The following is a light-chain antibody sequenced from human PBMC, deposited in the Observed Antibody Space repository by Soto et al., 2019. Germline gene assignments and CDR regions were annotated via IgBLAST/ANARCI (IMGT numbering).Light chain of an antibody. J-gene: IGKJ5*01. CDR2: GAS. CDR1: QSVSSN. CDR3: QQYNNWPAIT. V-gene: IGKV3D-15*01. Sequence: EIVMTHSPATLSVSPGERATLSCRASQSVSSNLAWYHQKPGQAPRLLIFGASTRATGIPARFSGSGSGTEFTLTISSLQSEDFAVYYCQQYNNWPAITFGQGTRLEIK.